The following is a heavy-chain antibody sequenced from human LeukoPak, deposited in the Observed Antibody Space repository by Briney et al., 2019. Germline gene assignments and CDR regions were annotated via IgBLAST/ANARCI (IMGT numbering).Heavy chain of an antibody. V-gene: IGHV3-30*03. CDR2: ISYDGSKK. J-gene: IGHJ6*03. D-gene: IGHD3-10*01. CDR1: GFTFSSYG. Sequence: GRSLRLSCAASGFTFSSYGMHWVRQAPGKGLEWVAVISYDGSKKYYADSVKGRFTISRDNAKNSLYLQMNSLRADDTAVYYCARVYYGSGSLHYYYYYMDVWGKGTTVTISS. CDR3: ARVYYGSGSLHYYYYYMDV.